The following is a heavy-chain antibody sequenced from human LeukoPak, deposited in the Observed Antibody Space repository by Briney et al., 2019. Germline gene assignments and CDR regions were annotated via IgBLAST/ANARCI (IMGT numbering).Heavy chain of an antibody. CDR2: MSSGGTYI. Sequence: GGSLRLSCAASGFTFSSFAMTWVRQAPGKGLEWVSSMSSGGTYIYYPDSVRGRFTISRDNAKNSLYLLMNNLRREDTGVYFCGRVRPRGGSRFFWVQGGQGTLVTVSS. CDR1: GFTFSSFA. V-gene: IGHV3-21*01. J-gene: IGHJ4*02. CDR3: GRVRPRGGSRFFWVQ. D-gene: IGHD3-3*01.